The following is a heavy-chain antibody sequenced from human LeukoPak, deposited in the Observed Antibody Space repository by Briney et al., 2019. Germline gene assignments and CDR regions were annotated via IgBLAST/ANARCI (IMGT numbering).Heavy chain of an antibody. CDR1: GYTFTGYY. Sequence: ASVKVSCKASGYTFTGYYMHWVRQAPGQGLEWMGWINPNSGGTNYAQKFQGRVTMTRDTSISTAYMELSRLRSDNTAVYYCARDRTRTGYSSGWYHDYWGQGTLVTVSS. V-gene: IGHV1-2*02. J-gene: IGHJ4*02. CDR2: INPNSGGT. CDR3: ARDRTRTGYSSGWYHDY. D-gene: IGHD6-19*01.